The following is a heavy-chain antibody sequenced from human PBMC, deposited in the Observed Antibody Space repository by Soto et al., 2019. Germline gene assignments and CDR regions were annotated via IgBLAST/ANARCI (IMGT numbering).Heavy chain of an antibody. Sequence: PGGSLRLSCAASEFTFSSYAMSWVRQAPGKGLEWVSSISTSGGSTYYADSVKGRFTISRDNSNNTLYLQMNSLRAEDTAVYYCSLSDRYYGMDVWGLGTTVTVSS. CDR1: EFTFSSYA. CDR3: SLSDRYYGMDV. J-gene: IGHJ6*02. V-gene: IGHV3-23*01. CDR2: ISTSGGST.